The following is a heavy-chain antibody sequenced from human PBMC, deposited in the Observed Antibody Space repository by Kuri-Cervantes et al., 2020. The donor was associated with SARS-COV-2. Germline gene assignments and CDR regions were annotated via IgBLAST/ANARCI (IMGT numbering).Heavy chain of an antibody. J-gene: IGHJ6*02. CDR3: ARIMDIVVVPAAGYGMDV. Sequence: GSLRLSCTASGGSISSSSYYWGWIRQPPGKGLEWIGSIYYSGSTYYNPSLKSRVTISVDTSKNQFSLKLSSVTAADTAVYYCARIMDIVVVPAAGYGMDVWGQGTTVTVSS. D-gene: IGHD2-2*03. V-gene: IGHV4-39*01. CDR1: GGSISSSSYY. CDR2: IYYSGST.